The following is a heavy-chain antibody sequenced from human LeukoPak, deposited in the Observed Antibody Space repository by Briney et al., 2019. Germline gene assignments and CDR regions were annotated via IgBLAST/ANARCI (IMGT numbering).Heavy chain of an antibody. Sequence: SETLSLTCALYGGSFSGYYWSWIRHPPGKGREWIGEINHSGSTNYNPSLKSRVTISVDTSKNQFSLKLSSVTAADTAVYYCARGWLPRGGIFDYWGRGTLVTVSS. V-gene: IGHV4-34*01. CDR1: GGSFSGYY. J-gene: IGHJ4*02. D-gene: IGHD5-12*01. CDR3: ARGWLPRGGIFDY. CDR2: INHSGST.